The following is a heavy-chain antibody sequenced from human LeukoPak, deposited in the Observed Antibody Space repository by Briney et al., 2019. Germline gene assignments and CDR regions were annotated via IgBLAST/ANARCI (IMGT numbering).Heavy chain of an antibody. Sequence: SETLSLTCAIYGGSFSNYYYNWVRQPPGKGLEWIGEITHDGRTNYNPSLKSRVTISVDTSKNQFSLKLSSVAAADTAVYYCATIYGDFSDFDYWGQGTLVTVSS. CDR3: ATIYGDFSDFDY. D-gene: IGHD4-17*01. J-gene: IGHJ4*02. V-gene: IGHV4-34*01. CDR2: ITHDGRT. CDR1: GGSFSNYY.